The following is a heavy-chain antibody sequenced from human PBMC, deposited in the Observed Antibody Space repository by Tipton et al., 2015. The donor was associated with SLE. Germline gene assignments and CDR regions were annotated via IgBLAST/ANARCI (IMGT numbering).Heavy chain of an antibody. D-gene: IGHD6-13*01. CDR3: TRDSSISTGGDYFDY. CDR1: GGSFSGYY. V-gene: IGHV4-34*01. J-gene: IGHJ4*02. Sequence: TLSLTCAVYGGSFSGYYWSWIRQPPGKGLEWIGEINHSGSTNYNPSLKSRVTISVDTSKNQFSLKLRSVTAADTAVYYCTRDSSISTGGDYFDYWGQGTLVTVSS. CDR2: INHSGST.